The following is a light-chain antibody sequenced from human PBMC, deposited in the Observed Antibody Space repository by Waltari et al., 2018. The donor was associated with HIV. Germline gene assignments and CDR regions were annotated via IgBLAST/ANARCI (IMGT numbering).Light chain of an antibody. J-gene: IGLJ1*01. CDR1: NIGSTR. CDR2: NGS. CDR3: HGWDSGTDHHV. Sequence: SYVLTQPPSVSVAPGQTARITCGGNNIGSTRVHWYQQNPGQAPVLVAYNGSDRPSGITERFAGANSGNTATLTITRVEAGDEADYYGHGWDSGTDHHVFGTGTKVTVL. V-gene: IGLV3-21*02.